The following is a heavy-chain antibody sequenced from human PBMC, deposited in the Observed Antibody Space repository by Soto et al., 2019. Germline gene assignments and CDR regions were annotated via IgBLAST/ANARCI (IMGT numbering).Heavy chain of an antibody. Sequence: QITLKESGPPLVRPAKTLTLTCAFFGFSLTTTSMGVAWIRQPPGKALEWLALIYWDDDQRYSPSLKDRLTISKDTSRSRVVLTISNMNPEDTGTYFCAHAGDYDLLSFDHWGPGTLVTVSS. CDR1: GFSLTTTSMG. V-gene: IGHV2-5*02. CDR2: IYWDDDQ. J-gene: IGHJ4*02. D-gene: IGHD4-17*01. CDR3: AHAGDYDLLSFDH.